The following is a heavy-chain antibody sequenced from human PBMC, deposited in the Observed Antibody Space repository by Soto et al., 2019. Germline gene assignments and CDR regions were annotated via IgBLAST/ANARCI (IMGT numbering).Heavy chain of an antibody. CDR2: MNPNSGNT. V-gene: IGHV1-8*01. D-gene: IGHD2-2*01. CDR3: AIFERACSSASRYDH. Sequence: ASVKVSCKASEYTFTSYDINWVRQGPGQGLEWMGWMNPNSGNTGYAQKFHGRVTMTRDTSISTAYMELNSLRSEDSAVYYCAIFERACSSASRYDHWGQGVXVPVSS. CDR1: EYTFTSYD. J-gene: IGHJ4*02.